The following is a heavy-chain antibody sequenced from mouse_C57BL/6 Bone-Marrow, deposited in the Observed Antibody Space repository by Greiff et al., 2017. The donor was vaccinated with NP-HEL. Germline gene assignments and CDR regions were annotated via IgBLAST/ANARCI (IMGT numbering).Heavy chain of an antibody. CDR3: ARDYGSSFDY. CDR1: GYTFTDYY. Sequence: VQLQQSGPELVKPGASVKISCKASGYTFTDYYMNWVKQSPGKSLEWIGDINPNNGGTSYNQKFKGKATLTVDNSSSTAYMVLRSLTSEDSAVYYCARDYGSSFDYWGQGTTLTVSS. CDR2: INPNNGGT. J-gene: IGHJ2*01. D-gene: IGHD1-1*01. V-gene: IGHV1-26*01.